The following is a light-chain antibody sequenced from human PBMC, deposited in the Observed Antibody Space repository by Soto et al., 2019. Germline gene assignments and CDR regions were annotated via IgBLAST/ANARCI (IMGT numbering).Light chain of an antibody. CDR1: QRIRSNY. V-gene: IGKV3-20*01. CDR2: GAT. J-gene: IGKJ1*01. Sequence: ETELTQSPGTLSSSPGDRATISCRASQRIRSNYLAWYRQTPGPAPSLLIYGATNRATGIAGRFSGSGSGTDFTLIISRLEPEDFALYYCQQYGSSPWTFGQGTKVEIK. CDR3: QQYGSSPWT.